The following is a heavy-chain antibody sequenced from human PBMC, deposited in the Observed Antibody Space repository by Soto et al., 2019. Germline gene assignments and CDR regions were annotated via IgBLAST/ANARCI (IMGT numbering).Heavy chain of an antibody. V-gene: IGHV3-30-3*01. CDR2: ISYDGSNK. J-gene: IGHJ4*02. CDR3: ARAGGLLLDY. CDR1: GVTFSSYA. Sequence: GGSLRLSCAASGVTFSSYAMHWVRQAPGKGLEWVAVISYDGSNKYYADSVKGRFTISRDISKNTLYLQMNSLRAEDTAVYYCARAGGLLLDYWGQGTLVTVSS.